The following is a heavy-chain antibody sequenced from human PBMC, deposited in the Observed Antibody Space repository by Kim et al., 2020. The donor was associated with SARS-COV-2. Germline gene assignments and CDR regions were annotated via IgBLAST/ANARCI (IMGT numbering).Heavy chain of an antibody. V-gene: IGHV1-18*04. Sequence: ASVKVSCKASGYTFTSYGISWVRQAPGQGLEWMGWISAYNGNTNYAQKLQGRVTMTTDTSTSTAYMELRSLRSDDTAVYYCAYEPDHYYDSHYGMDVWGQGTTVTVSS. D-gene: IGHD3-22*01. CDR2: ISAYNGNT. CDR3: AYEPDHYYDSHYGMDV. CDR1: GYTFTSYG. J-gene: IGHJ6*02.